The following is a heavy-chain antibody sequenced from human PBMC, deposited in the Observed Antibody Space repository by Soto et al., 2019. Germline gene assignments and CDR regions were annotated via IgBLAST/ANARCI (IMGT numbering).Heavy chain of an antibody. Sequence: GQGLEWMGWMNPNSGNTGYAQKFQGRVTMTRNTSISTAYMELSSLRPEDTAVYYCARVFFFQAEDGIRDTVPVSAFMLNRSSDL. J-gene: IGHJ2*01. CDR2: MNPNSGNT. CDR3: ARVFFFQAEDGIRDTVPVSAFMLNRSSDL. D-gene: IGHD2-2*02. V-gene: IGHV1-8*01.